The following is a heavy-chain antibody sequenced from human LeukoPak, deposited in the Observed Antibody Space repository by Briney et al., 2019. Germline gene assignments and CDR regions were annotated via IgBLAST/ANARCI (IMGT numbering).Heavy chain of an antibody. D-gene: IGHD2-2*01. CDR3: ATVGYCSSTSCSDYYGMDV. J-gene: IGHJ6*02. CDR1: GYTLTELS. CDR2: FDPEDGET. Sequence: ASVKVSCKVSGYTLTELSMHWVRQAPGKGLEWMGSFDPEDGETIYAQKFQGRVTMTEDTSTDTAYMELSSLRSEDTAVYYCATVGYCSSTSCSDYYGMDVWGQGTTDTVSS. V-gene: IGHV1-24*01.